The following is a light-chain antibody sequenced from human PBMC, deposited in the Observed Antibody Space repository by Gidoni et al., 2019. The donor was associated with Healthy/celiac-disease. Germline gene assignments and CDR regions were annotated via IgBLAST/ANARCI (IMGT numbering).Light chain of an antibody. Sequence: EIVMTQSPATLSVSPGERATLSCRASQSVSSTLAWYQQKPGQAPRLLIYGASTRATGIPARFSGSGSGTEFTLTFSSLQSEDFAVYYCQQYNNWPQTFGPGTKVDIK. J-gene: IGKJ3*01. V-gene: IGKV3-15*01. CDR3: QQYNNWPQT. CDR2: GAS. CDR1: QSVSST.